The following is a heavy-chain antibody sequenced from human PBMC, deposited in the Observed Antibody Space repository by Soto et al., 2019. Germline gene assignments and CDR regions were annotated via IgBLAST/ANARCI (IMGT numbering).Heavy chain of an antibody. CDR3: AKCPYGSTSCYSWFDP. CDR1: GGSFSGYY. J-gene: IGHJ5*02. D-gene: IGHD2-2*01. Sequence: NPSETLSLTCAVYGGSFSGYYWSWIRQPPGKGLEWIGEINHSGSTNYNPSLKSRVTISVDTSKNQFSLKLSSVTAEDTAVYYCAKCPYGSTSCYSWFDPWGQGTLVTVSS. V-gene: IGHV4-34*01. CDR2: INHSGST.